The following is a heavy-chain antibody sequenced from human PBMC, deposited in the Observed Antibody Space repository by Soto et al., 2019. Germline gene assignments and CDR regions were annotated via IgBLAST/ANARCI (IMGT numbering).Heavy chain of an antibody. CDR3: AKLGQYSTSAGQLDY. V-gene: IGHV1-2*02. CDR1: GWTFTDYY. CDR2: INPNSGGT. D-gene: IGHD6-13*01. J-gene: IGHJ4*02. Sequence: GGAVNDSCKGSGWTFTDYYIHWVGQARGQGLEWMGWINPNSGGTNSAQNFQGRVTMTRDTSISTAYMELSRLRSDDTAVYFCAKLGQYSTSAGQLDYWCQGTLVTVSS.